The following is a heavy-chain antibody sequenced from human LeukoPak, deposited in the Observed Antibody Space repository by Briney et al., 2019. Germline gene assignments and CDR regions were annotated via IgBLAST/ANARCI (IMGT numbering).Heavy chain of an antibody. Sequence: SETLSLTCTVSGDAITSDKYYWGWIRQPPGKGLEWIGEINHSGSTNYNPSLKSRVTISVDTSKNQFSLKLSSVTAADTAVYYCARNDYYDSSNRGGWGQGTLVTVSS. CDR2: INHSGST. D-gene: IGHD3-22*01. CDR3: ARNDYYDSSNRGG. CDR1: GDAITSDKYY. J-gene: IGHJ4*02. V-gene: IGHV4-39*07.